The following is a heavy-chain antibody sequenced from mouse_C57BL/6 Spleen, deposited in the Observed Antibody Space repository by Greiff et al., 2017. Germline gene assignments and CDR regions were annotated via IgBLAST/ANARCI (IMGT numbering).Heavy chain of an antibody. J-gene: IGHJ4*01. Sequence: EVKLMESGGDLVKPGGSLKLSCAASGFTFSSYGMSWVRQTPDKRLEWVATISSGGSYTYYPDSVKGRFTISRDNAKNTLYLQMSSLKSEDTAMYYCTRVITTVVGCYAMDYWGQGTSVTVSS. CDR2: ISSGGSYT. V-gene: IGHV5-6*01. CDR3: TRVITTVVGCYAMDY. D-gene: IGHD1-1*01. CDR1: GFTFSSYG.